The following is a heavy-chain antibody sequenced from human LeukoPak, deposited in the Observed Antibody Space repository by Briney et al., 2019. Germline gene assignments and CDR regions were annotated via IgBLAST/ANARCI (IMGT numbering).Heavy chain of an antibody. CDR3: ARGLGYSYGYGIDY. V-gene: IGHV3-33*01. D-gene: IGHD5-18*01. J-gene: IGHJ4*02. CDR1: GFIFSSYA. Sequence: GGSLRLSCAASGFIFSSYAMHWVRQAPGKGLEWVAVVWYDGSNKYHADSVEGRFTISRDNSKNTLYLQMNSLRAEDTALYYCARGLGYSYGYGIDYRGQGTLVTVSS. CDR2: VWYDGSNK.